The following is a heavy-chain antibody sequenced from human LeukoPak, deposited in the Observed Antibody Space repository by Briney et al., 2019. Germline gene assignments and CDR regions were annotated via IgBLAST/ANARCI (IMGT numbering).Heavy chain of an antibody. Sequence: GGSLRLSCAASGFTFSTSSMNWVRQDPGKGLEWVSSISSSSSYKYYADSVKGRFTISRDSAKNSLYLQMNSLRAEDTAVYYCARGRTYYYDSSGYPFDYWGQGTRVTVSS. CDR2: ISSSSSYK. D-gene: IGHD3-22*01. CDR1: GFTFSTSS. V-gene: IGHV3-21*01. J-gene: IGHJ4*02. CDR3: ARGRTYYYDSSGYPFDY.